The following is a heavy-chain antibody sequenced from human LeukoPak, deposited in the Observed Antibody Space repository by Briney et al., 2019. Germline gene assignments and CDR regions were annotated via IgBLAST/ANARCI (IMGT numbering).Heavy chain of an antibody. J-gene: IGHJ3*02. CDR2: ISGSGGST. CDR3: AKTGGKGQLLYAFDI. Sequence: GGSLRLSWAASGFTFSSYAMSWVRQAPGKGLEWVSAISGSGGSTYYADSVKGRFTISRDNSKNTLYLQMNSLRAEDTAVYYCAKTGGKGQLLYAFDIWGQGTMVTVPS. D-gene: IGHD3-16*01. CDR1: GFTFSSYA. V-gene: IGHV3-23*01.